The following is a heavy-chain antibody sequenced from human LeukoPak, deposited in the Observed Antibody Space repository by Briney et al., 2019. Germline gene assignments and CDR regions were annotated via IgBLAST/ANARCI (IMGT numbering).Heavy chain of an antibody. CDR3: VRDDDRPDNGLDY. V-gene: IGHV3-48*01. Sequence: GGSLRLSCAASGFTFSSYSMNWVRQAPGKGLEWVSYISSSSSSSSSTIYYADSVKGRFTISRDNSKNTLYLQMNSLRAEDTAVYYCVRDDDRPDNGLDYWGQGTLVTVSS. CDR1: GFTFSSYS. D-gene: IGHD3-22*01. J-gene: IGHJ4*02. CDR2: ISSSSSSSSSTI.